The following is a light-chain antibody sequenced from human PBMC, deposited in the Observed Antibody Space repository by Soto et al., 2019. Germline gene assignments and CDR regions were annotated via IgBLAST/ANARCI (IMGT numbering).Light chain of an antibody. J-gene: IGKJ4*01. Sequence: EIVMTQSPVTLSVSPWERATLSFRARQSVGGSLAWYQQKPGQAPRLLIYGASARATGIPARFSGSGSGTELTLTISSLQSEDFAVYYCQQYNNWHPLTFGGGTKVDIK. V-gene: IGKV3-15*01. CDR2: GAS. CDR3: QQYNNWHPLT. CDR1: QSVGGS.